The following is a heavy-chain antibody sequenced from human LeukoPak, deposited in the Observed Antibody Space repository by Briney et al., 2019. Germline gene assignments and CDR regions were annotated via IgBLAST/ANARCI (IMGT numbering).Heavy chain of an antibody. V-gene: IGHV3-23*01. CDR2: ISGAGGST. CDR3: AKHFGSGDYYNFFDD. CDR1: GFTFSSYA. D-gene: IGHD3-10*01. Sequence: GGSLRLSCAASGFTFSSYAMSWVRQAPGKGLEWVSSISGAGGSTYYADSVKGRFTISRDNSKNTLFLQMNSLRAEDTALYYCAKHFGSGDYYNFFDDWGQGTLVSVSS. J-gene: IGHJ4*02.